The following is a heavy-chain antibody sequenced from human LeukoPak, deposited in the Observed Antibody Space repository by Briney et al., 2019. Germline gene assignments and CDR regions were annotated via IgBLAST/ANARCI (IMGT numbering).Heavy chain of an antibody. CDR1: GGSISNGNW. CDR2: IHRSGST. Sequence: SGTLSLTCGVSGGSISNGNWWSWVRQPPGKGLEWIGEIHRSGSTNCNPSLKSRITISVDKSKNQFSLMLTSVTAADTAVYYCARNGYYSADYWGQGTLVTVSS. J-gene: IGHJ4*02. D-gene: IGHD4-17*01. CDR3: ARNGYYSADY. V-gene: IGHV4-4*02.